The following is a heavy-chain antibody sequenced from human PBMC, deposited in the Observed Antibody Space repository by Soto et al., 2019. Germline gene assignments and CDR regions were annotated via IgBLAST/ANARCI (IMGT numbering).Heavy chain of an antibody. J-gene: IGHJ6*03. CDR1: GFTFSNAW. CDR2: IKSKTDGGTT. CDR3: KTTVSYYYYYYMDV. Sequence: GGSLRLSCAASGFTFSNAWMSWVRQAPGKGLEWVGRIKSKTDGGTTDYAAPVKGRFTISRDDSKNTLYLQMNSLKTEDTAVYYCKTTVSYYYYYYMDVWGKGTTVTVSS. D-gene: IGHD4-17*01. V-gene: IGHV3-15*01.